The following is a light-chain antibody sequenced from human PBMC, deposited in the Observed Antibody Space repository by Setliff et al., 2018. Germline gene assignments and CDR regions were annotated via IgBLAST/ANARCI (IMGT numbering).Light chain of an antibody. Sequence: QSVLTQPPSASGSPGQSVTISCTGTSSDVGGYNYVSWYQQHPGKAPKLMIYEVSKRPSGVPDRFSGSKSGNTASLIISDLQTEDEAEYYCSTYRSSVSLVWVFGGGTKVT. CDR1: SSDVGGYNY. CDR2: EVS. J-gene: IGLJ3*02. CDR3: STYRSSVSLVWV. V-gene: IGLV2-8*01.